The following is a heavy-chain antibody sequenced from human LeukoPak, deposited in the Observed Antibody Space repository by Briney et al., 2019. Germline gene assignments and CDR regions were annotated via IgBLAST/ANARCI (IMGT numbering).Heavy chain of an antibody. J-gene: IGHJ3*02. V-gene: IGHV3-23*01. D-gene: IGHD3/OR15-3a*01. CDR1: GFTFSSYA. CDR3: ARGWTSLDAFDI. CDR2: ISGSGGST. Sequence: GGSLRLSCAASGFTFSSYAMSWVRQAPGKGLEWVSAISGSGGSTYYADSVKGRFTISRDNAKNSLYLQMNSLRAEDTALYYCARGWTSLDAFDIWGQGTMVTVSS.